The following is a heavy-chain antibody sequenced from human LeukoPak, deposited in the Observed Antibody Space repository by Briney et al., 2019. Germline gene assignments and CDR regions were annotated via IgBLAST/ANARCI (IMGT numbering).Heavy chain of an antibody. J-gene: IGHJ6*02. Sequence: SETLSLTYTVSGGSVSSGSYYWSWIRQPPGKGLEWIGYIYYSGSTNYNPSLKSRVTISVDTSKNQFSLKLSSVTAADTAVYYCARAPPPYYYGMDVWGQGTTVTVSS. CDR1: GGSVSSGSYY. V-gene: IGHV4-61*01. CDR3: ARAPPPYYYGMDV. CDR2: IYYSGST.